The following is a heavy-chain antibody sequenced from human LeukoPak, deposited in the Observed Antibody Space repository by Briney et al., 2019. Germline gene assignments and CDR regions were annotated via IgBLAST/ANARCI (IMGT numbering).Heavy chain of an antibody. Sequence: ASVKVSCKVSGYTLTELSMHWVRQAPGKGLEWMGGFDPEDGETIHAQKFQGRVTMTKDTSTDTAYMELSSLRSEDTTVYYCATEVTYYYDSSDAFDIWGQGTMVTVSS. J-gene: IGHJ3*02. CDR1: GYTLTELS. CDR3: ATEVTYYYDSSDAFDI. V-gene: IGHV1-24*01. D-gene: IGHD3-22*01. CDR2: FDPEDGET.